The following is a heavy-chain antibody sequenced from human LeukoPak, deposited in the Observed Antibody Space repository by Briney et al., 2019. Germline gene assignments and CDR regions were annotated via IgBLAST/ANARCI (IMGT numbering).Heavy chain of an antibody. V-gene: IGHV3-30*04. CDR1: GFTFSSYA. J-gene: IGHJ4*02. CDR3: AKDLFLGYSYGRNVPDY. D-gene: IGHD5-18*01. CDR2: ISYDGSNK. Sequence: GRSLRLSCAASGFTFSSYAMHWVRQAPGKGLEWVAVISYDGSNKYYADSVKGRFTISRDNSKNTLYLQMNSLRAEDTAVYYCAKDLFLGYSYGRNVPDYWGQGTLVTVSS.